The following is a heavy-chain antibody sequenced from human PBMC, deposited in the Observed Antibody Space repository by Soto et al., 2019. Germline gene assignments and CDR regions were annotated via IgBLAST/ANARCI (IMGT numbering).Heavy chain of an antibody. V-gene: IGHV3-23*01. CDR3: AQLGLMTFSHKFYFNH. J-gene: IGHJ4*02. D-gene: IGHD3-16*01. CDR2: IKSDGTST. Sequence: GGSLRLSCVASGFSFDNYGMSWVRQAPGEGLEWVSAIKSDGTSTYYAASVEDRFTISRDNSKNTLYLQLNSLRAEDTAVYYCAQLGLMTFSHKFYFNHGGRGTLVTVSS. CDR1: GFSFDNYG.